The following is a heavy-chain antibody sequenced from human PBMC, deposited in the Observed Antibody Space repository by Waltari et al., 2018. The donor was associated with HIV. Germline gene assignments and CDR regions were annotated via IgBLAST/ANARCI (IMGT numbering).Heavy chain of an antibody. J-gene: IGHJ4*02. V-gene: IGHV3-53*01. Sequence: QLVESGGGLIQPGGSLRLSCAASGFTVNSNYVNWVRQAPGKGLEWVSVIYSGGSTYYADSVKGRFTVSRDNAENSLYLQMNSLRDEDTAVYYCVRDPKTSWGELDYWGQGTLVAVSS. D-gene: IGHD3-16*01. CDR2: IYSGGST. CDR1: GFTVNSNY. CDR3: VRDPKTSWGELDY.